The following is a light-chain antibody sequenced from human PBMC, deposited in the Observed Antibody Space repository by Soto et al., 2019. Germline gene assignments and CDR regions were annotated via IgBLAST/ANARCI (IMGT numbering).Light chain of an antibody. V-gene: IGKV1-39*01. CDR1: QSISSY. Sequence: DIQMTQSPSSLSASVGDRVTITCRASQSISSYLNWYQQKPGKAPKFLIYAASSLQSGVPSRFSGRGSGTDVSLTVSSLQPGGFATYYFQQSYRTPRTFGQGTKVEIK. CDR2: AAS. J-gene: IGKJ1*01. CDR3: QQSYRTPRT.